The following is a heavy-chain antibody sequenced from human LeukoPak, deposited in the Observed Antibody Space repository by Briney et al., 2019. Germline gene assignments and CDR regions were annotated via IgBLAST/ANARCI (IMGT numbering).Heavy chain of an antibody. D-gene: IGHD2-15*01. CDR3: AREGFRCSGGSCYLDY. CDR1: GFTLSSYS. CDR2: ISSSSTYI. J-gene: IGHJ4*02. V-gene: IGHV3-21*01. Sequence: PGGSLRLSCAASGFTLSSYSMNWVRQAPGKGLEWVSSISSSSTYIYYADSVKGRFTISRDNAKNSLYLQMDSLRAEDTAVFYCAREGFRCSGGSCYLDYWGQGTLVTVSS.